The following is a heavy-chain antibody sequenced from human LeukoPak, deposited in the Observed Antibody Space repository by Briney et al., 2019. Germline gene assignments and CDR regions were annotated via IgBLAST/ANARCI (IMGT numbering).Heavy chain of an antibody. D-gene: IGHD5-12*01. J-gene: IGHJ3*02. CDR1: GYTFTSYD. V-gene: IGHV1-8*01. CDR3: ARAARRGYDPDAFDI. Sequence: GASVKVSCKASGYTFTSYDINWERQATGQGLEWMGWMNPNSGNTGYAQKFQGRVTMTRNTSISTAYMELSRLRSEDTAVYYCARAARRGYDPDAFDIWGQGTMVTVSS. CDR2: MNPNSGNT.